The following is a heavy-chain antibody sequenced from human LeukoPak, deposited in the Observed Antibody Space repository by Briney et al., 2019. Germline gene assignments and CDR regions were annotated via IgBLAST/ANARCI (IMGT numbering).Heavy chain of an antibody. J-gene: IGHJ4*02. V-gene: IGHV3-74*01. CDR3: ARDFYGVGY. CDR1: GFTFSNYW. Sequence: GGSLRLSCVASGFTFSNYWMFWVRQVPGKGLVWVSQINSDGSAANYADSVRGRFIVSRDNAENTLYLQMDSLRAEDTAVYYCARDFYGVGYWGQGTLVTVSS. D-gene: IGHD2/OR15-2a*01. CDR2: INSDGSAA.